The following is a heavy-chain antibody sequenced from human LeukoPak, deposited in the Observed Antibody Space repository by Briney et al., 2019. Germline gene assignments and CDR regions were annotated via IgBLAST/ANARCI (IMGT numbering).Heavy chain of an antibody. CDR2: ISGSGGST. CDR3: AKVLGYCSGGSCYGSDY. J-gene: IGHJ4*02. V-gene: IGHV3-23*01. D-gene: IGHD2-15*01. Sequence: GGSLRLSCAASGFTFSSFPMSWVRQAPGKGLEWVSAISGSGGSTYYADSVKGRFTISRDNSKNTLYLQMNSLRAEDTAVYYRAKVLGYCSGGSCYGSDYWGQGTLVTVSS. CDR1: GFTFSSFP.